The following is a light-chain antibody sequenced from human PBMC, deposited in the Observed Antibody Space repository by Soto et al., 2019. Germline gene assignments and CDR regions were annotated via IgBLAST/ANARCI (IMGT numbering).Light chain of an antibody. Sequence: QLVLTQSPSASASLGASVKLTCTLSSGHSSYAIAWHQQQPEKGPRYLMKLNSDGSHSKGDGIPDRFSGSSSGAERYLTISSLQSEDEADYYCQTWGTGTSPYVVFGGGTQLTVL. CDR3: QTWGTGTSPYVV. CDR1: SGHSSYA. CDR2: LNSDGSH. V-gene: IGLV4-69*01. J-gene: IGLJ2*01.